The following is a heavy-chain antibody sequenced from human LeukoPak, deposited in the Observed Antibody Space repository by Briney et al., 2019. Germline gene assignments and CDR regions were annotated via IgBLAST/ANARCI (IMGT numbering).Heavy chain of an antibody. CDR3: ARSVRFLEWLSDGMDV. V-gene: IGHV1-8*01. J-gene: IGHJ6*02. CDR2: MNPNSGNT. CDR1: GYTFTSYD. Sequence: ASVKVSCTASGYTFTSYDINWVRQATGQGLEWMGWMNPNSGNTGYAQKFQGRVTMTRNTSISTAYMELSSLRSEDTAVYYCARSVRFLEWLSDGMDVWGQGTTVTVSS. D-gene: IGHD3-3*01.